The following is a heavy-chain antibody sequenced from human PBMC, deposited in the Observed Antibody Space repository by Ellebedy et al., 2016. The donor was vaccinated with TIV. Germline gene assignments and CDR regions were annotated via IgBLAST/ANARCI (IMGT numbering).Heavy chain of an antibody. CDR3: VKDSYVTDV. CDR2: IAGSTGAT. Sequence: GGSLRLXXTVSGLSVNNYDLNWVRQAPGKGLEWLSYIAGSTGATYYAGSVKGRFTISRDNSKNTLYLQMSSLRAEDTAVYYCVKDSYVTDVWGQGTTVTVSS. CDR1: GLSVNNYD. J-gene: IGHJ6*02. V-gene: IGHV3-48*01.